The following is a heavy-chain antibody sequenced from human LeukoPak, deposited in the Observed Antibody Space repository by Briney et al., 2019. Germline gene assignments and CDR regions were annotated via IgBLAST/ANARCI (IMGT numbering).Heavy chain of an antibody. Sequence: SVKVSCKASGGTFSSYAISWVRQAPGQGLEWMGGISPIFGTANYAQKFQGRVTITADESTSTAYMELSSLRSEDTAVYYCARVLTPSGYYGYYYYYMDVWGKGTTVTVSS. CDR1: GGTFSSYA. CDR3: ARVLTPSGYYGYYYYYMDV. V-gene: IGHV1-69*13. CDR2: ISPIFGTA. J-gene: IGHJ6*03. D-gene: IGHD3-22*01.